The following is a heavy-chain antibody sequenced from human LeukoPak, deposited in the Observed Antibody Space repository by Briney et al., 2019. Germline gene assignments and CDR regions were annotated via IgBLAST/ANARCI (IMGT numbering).Heavy chain of an antibody. CDR3: ARTPITMIVAVITHFDY. CDR1: GGSFSGYY. V-gene: IGHV4-34*01. D-gene: IGHD3-22*01. Sequence: SSETLSLTCAVYGGSFSGYYWSWIRQPPGKGLEWTGEINHSGSTNYNPSLKSRVTISVDTSKNQFSLKLSSVTAADTAVYYCARTPITMIVAVITHFDYWGQGTLVTVSS. CDR2: INHSGST. J-gene: IGHJ4*02.